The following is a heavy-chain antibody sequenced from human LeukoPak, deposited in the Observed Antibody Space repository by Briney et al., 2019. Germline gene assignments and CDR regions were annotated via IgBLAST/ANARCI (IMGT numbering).Heavy chain of an antibody. CDR3: ASERWLQHNYYYYYGMDV. J-gene: IGHJ6*02. Sequence: ASVKVSCKASGYTFTGYYMRWVRQAPGQGLEWMGWINPNSGGTNYAQKFQGRVTMTRDTSISTAYMELSRLRSDDTAVYYCASERWLQHNYYYYYGMDVWGQGTTVTVSS. CDR2: INPNSGGT. D-gene: IGHD5-24*01. V-gene: IGHV1-2*02. CDR1: GYTFTGYY.